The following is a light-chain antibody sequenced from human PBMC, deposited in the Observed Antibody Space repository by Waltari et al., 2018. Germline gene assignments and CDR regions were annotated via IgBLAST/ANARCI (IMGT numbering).Light chain of an antibody. CDR1: QRGSSNY. CDR3: QQYGSSPWT. CDR2: GAS. V-gene: IGKV3-20*01. Sequence: IVLTQSPGTLSLSPGDRATLSCRASQRGSSNYLAWYQQKPGQAPRLLIYGASSRATGIPDRFSGSGSGTDFTLTISRLEPEDFAVYFCQQYGSSPWTFGQGTKVEIK. J-gene: IGKJ1*01.